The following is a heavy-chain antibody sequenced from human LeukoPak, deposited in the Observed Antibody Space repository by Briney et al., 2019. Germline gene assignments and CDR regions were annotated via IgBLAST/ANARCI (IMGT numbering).Heavy chain of an antibody. CDR1: GFTFSSYA. J-gene: IGHJ4*02. V-gene: IGHV3-30-3*01. Sequence: GRSLRLSCAASGFTFSSYAMHWVRQAPGKGLEWVAVISYDGSNKYYADSVKGRFTISRDNSKNTLYLQMNSLRAEDTAVYYCARDRYGSGSYLDYWGQGTLVTVSS. CDR2: ISYDGSNK. D-gene: IGHD3-10*01. CDR3: ARDRYGSGSYLDY.